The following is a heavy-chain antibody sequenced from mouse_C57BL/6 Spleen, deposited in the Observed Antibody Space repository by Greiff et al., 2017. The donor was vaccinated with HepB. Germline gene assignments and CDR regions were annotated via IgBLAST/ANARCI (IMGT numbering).Heavy chain of an antibody. Sequence: VQLQQSGPELVKPGASVKLSCKASGYTFTSYDINWVKQRPGQGLEWIGWIYPRDGSTKYNEKFKGKATLTVDTSSSTAYMELHSLTSEDSAVYCCAREGNYYGSSTWYFDYWGQGTTLTVSS. D-gene: IGHD1-1*01. CDR2: IYPRDGST. V-gene: IGHV1-85*01. J-gene: IGHJ2*01. CDR1: GYTFTSYD. CDR3: AREGNYYGSSTWYFDY.